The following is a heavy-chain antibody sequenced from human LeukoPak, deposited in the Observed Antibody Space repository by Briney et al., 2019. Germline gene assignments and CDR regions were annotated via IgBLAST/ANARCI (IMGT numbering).Heavy chain of an antibody. V-gene: IGHV4-59*08. J-gene: IGHJ4*02. CDR1: GGSISSYY. CDR2: IYYSGST. Sequence: SETLSLTCTVSGGSISSYYWSWIRQPPGKGLEWIGYIYYSGSTNYNPSLKSRVTISVDTSKNQFSLKLSSVTAADTTVYYCARHATMVRGAPFDYWGQGTLDTVSS. CDR3: ARHATMVRGAPFDY. D-gene: IGHD3-10*01.